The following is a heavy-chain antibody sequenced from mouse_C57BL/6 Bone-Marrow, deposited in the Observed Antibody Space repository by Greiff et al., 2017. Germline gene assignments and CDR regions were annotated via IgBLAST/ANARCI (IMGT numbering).Heavy chain of an antibody. J-gene: IGHJ4*01. CDR3: ARGRGYAMDY. V-gene: IGHV5-4*03. CDR2: ISDGGSYT. CDR1: GFTFSSYA. Sequence: EVKLQESGGGLVKPGGSLKLSCAASGFTFSSYAMSWVRQTPEKRLEWVATISDGGSYTYYPDNVKGRFTISRDNAKNNLYLQMSHLKSEDTAMYYCARGRGYAMDYWGQGTSVTVSS.